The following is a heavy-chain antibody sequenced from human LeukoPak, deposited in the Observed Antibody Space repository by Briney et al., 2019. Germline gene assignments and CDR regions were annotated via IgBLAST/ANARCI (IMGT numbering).Heavy chain of an antibody. V-gene: IGHV3-33*01. CDR3: VRGPRYCSSTSCYPPTGFDY. CDR1: GFTFSSYG. J-gene: IGHJ4*02. Sequence: PGRSLRLSCAASGFTFSSYGMHCVRQAPGKGLEWVAVIWYDGSNKYYADSVKGRFTISRDNSKNTLYLQMNSLRAEDTAVYYCVRGPRYCSSTSCYPPTGFDYWGQGTLVTASS. D-gene: IGHD2-2*01. CDR2: IWYDGSNK.